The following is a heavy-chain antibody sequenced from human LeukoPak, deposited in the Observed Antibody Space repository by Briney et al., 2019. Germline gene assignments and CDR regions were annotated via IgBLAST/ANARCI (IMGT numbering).Heavy chain of an antibody. CDR2: IIPIFGTA. J-gene: IGHJ4*02. CDR1: GGTFSSYA. Sequence: PVKVSCKASGGTFSSYAISWVRQAPGQGLEWMGGIIPIFGTANYAQKFQGRVTITADESTSTAYMELSSLRSEDTAVYYCARDSDDYVWGSYDYWGQGTLVTVSS. V-gene: IGHV1-69*13. D-gene: IGHD3-16*01. CDR3: ARDSDDYVWGSYDY.